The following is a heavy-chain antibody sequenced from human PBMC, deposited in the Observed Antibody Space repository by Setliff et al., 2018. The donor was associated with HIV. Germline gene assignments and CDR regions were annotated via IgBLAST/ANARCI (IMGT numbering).Heavy chain of an antibody. CDR1: GFTFTRFW. CDR3: VRYIGAAAGYIDH. J-gene: IGHJ4*02. Sequence: GESLKISCKASGFTFTRFWIGWVRQMPGKGLEWVGFIYPGDSDSRYSPSFRGQVTISADKSTTTAYLDWASLKASDTAMYYCVRYIGAAAGYIDHWGQGTLVTVSS. V-gene: IGHV5-51*01. D-gene: IGHD6-25*01. CDR2: IYPGDSDS.